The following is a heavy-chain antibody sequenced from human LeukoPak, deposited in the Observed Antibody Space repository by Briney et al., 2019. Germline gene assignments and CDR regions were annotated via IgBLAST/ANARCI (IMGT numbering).Heavy chain of an antibody. Sequence: GGSLRLSCAASGFTVSSNYMSWVRQAPGKGLEWVSVIYSGGSTYYADSVKGRFTISRDNAKNSLYLQMNSLRAEDTAVYYCARVGDPYSSSSYYYGMDVWGQGTTVTVSS. J-gene: IGHJ6*02. CDR2: IYSGGST. D-gene: IGHD6-6*01. V-gene: IGHV3-66*01. CDR3: ARVGDPYSSSSYYYGMDV. CDR1: GFTVSSNY.